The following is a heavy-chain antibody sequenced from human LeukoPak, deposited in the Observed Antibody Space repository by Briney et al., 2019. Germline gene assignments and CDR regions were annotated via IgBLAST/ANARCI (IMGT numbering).Heavy chain of an antibody. CDR1: GYSISSGYY. CDR2: IYHSGST. D-gene: IGHD5-24*01. J-gene: IGHJ4*02. CDR3: ARQSMATAVGY. V-gene: IGHV4-38-2*01. Sequence: PSETLSLTCAVSGYSISSGYYWGWIRQPPGKGVEWIGSIYHSGSTYYNPSLKSRVTISVDTSKNQFSLKLSSVTAADTAVYYCARQSMATAVGYWGQGTLVTVSS.